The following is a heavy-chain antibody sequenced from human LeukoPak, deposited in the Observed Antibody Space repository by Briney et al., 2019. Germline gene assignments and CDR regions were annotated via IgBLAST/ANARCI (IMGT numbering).Heavy chain of an antibody. Sequence: GRSLRPSCAASGFTFSSYGMHWVRQAPGKGLEWVAVISYDGSNKYYADSVKGRFTISRDNSKNTLYLQMTSLRAEDTAVYYCAKAVGNYWGQGTLVTVSS. D-gene: IGHD1-26*01. V-gene: IGHV3-30*18. CDR1: GFTFSSYG. CDR3: AKAVGNY. CDR2: ISYDGSNK. J-gene: IGHJ4*02.